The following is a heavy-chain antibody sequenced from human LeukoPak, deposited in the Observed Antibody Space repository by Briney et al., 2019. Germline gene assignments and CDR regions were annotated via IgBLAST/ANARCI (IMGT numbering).Heavy chain of an antibody. CDR2: IIPIFGTA. CDR3: AVLPGIAVAGTALTDY. CDR1: GGTFSSYA. V-gene: IGHV1-69*13. Sequence: GASVKVSCKASGGTFSSYAISWVRQAPGQGLEWVGGIIPIFGTANYAQKFQGRVTITADESTSTAYMELSSLRSEDTAVYYCAVLPGIAVAGTALTDYWGQGTLVTVSS. D-gene: IGHD6-19*01. J-gene: IGHJ4*02.